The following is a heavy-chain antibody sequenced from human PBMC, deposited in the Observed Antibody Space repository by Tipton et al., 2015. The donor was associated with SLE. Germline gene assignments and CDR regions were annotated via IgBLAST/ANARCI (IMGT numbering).Heavy chain of an antibody. V-gene: IGHV3-7*01. Sequence: GSLRLSCAASGFTFSPYTMNWVRQAPGKGLEWVANINEDGSEKYYVDSVKGRFTISRDNAKNSLYLRVNSLRAEDTAVYYCASREYGSGNYFDYWGQGTLVTVSA. CDR2: INEDGSEK. CDR1: GFTFSPYT. J-gene: IGHJ4*02. D-gene: IGHD3-10*01. CDR3: ASREYGSGNYFDY.